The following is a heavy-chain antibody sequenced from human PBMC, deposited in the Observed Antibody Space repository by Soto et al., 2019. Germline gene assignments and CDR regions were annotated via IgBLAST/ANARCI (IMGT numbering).Heavy chain of an antibody. CDR3: ARQVYTVVTPMDF. V-gene: IGHV3-21*01. D-gene: IGHD2-21*02. Sequence: GGSLRLSCVASGFTFSAYSMNWVRQAPGKGLEWLSYISGDSAYIYYADSVRGRFTISRYNAENSLYLQMDNLRDEDTALYYCARQVYTVVTPMDFWGQGTLVTVSS. CDR1: GFTFSAYS. J-gene: IGHJ4*02. CDR2: ISGDSAYI.